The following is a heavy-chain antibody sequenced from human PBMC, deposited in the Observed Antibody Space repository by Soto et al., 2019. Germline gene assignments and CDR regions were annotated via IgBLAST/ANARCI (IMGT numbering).Heavy chain of an antibody. V-gene: IGHV3-23*01. CDR1: GFTFSSYA. CDR3: AKRGIVGATEFDS. Sequence: GGSLRLSCVASGFTFSSYAMNWVRRAPGKGLEWVSTITGSSDTTYYADSVKGRFTISRDNSKNTLFLRMNSLRAEDTALYYCAKRGIVGATEFDSWGQGTLVTVSS. CDR2: ITGSSDTT. D-gene: IGHD1-26*01. J-gene: IGHJ4*02.